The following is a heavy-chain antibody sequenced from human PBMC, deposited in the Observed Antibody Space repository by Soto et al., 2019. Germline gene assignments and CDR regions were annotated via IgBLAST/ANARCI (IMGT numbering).Heavy chain of an antibody. CDR1: GFSLTTSGVG. J-gene: IGHJ5*01. V-gene: IGHV2-5*02. Sequence: QITLKESGPTLVEPTQTLTLTCSFSGFSLTTSGVGVGWLRRAPGKALECLGIIYWDDDRRYNPSLKDRLTITKDTSQNQVVLSMTYMEPVDTATYYCAHRVRYSPSWDVGWFDSWGQGTLVTVS. D-gene: IGHD6-6*01. CDR2: IYWDDDR. CDR3: AHRVRYSPSWDVGWFDS.